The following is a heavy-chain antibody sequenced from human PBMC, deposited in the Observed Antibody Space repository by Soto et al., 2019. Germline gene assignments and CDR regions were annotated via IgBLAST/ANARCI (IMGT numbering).Heavy chain of an antibody. Sequence: GGSLRLSCASSGFSFSAFSMNWVRQAPGKGLEWVSYISSTSSTIYYGDSVKCRFTISRDNAKNSLYLQMNSLRDEDTAVYYCAREGGRHCSPTRCYNAFDIWGQGTMVTVSS. D-gene: IGHD2-2*02. CDR3: AREGGRHCSPTRCYNAFDI. CDR2: ISSTSSTI. J-gene: IGHJ3*02. CDR1: GFSFSAFS. V-gene: IGHV3-48*02.